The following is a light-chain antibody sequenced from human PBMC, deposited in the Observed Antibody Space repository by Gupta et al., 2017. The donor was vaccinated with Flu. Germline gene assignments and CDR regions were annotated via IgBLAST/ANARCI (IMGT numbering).Light chain of an antibody. CDR1: QSVLSSSNNKNY. CDR2: WAS. V-gene: IGKV4-1*01. CDR3: QQYYSTPLT. J-gene: IGKJ4*01. Sequence: SLGERATINCMSSQSVLSSSNNKNYLAWYQQKPGQPPKLLIYWASTRESGVPDRFSGGGSGTDFTLTISSLQAEDVAVYYCQQYYSTPLTFGGGTKVEIK.